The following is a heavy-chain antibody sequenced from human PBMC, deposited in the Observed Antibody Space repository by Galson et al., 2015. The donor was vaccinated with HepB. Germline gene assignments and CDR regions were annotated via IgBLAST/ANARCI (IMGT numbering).Heavy chain of an antibody. CDR1: GYTFTSYG. CDR2: ISAYNGNT. J-gene: IGHJ4*02. D-gene: IGHD3-22*01. V-gene: IGHV1-18*01. CDR3: ARVWVEDDSSGYYYVGYFDY. Sequence: SVKVSCKASGYTFTSYGISWVRQAPGQGLEWMGWISAYNGNTNYAQKLQGRVTMTTDTSTSTAYMELRSLRSDDTAVYYCARVWVEDDSSGYYYVGYFDYWGQGTLVTVSS.